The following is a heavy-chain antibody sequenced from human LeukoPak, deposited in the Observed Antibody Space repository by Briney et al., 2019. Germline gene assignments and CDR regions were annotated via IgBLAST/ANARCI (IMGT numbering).Heavy chain of an antibody. D-gene: IGHD3-22*01. CDR2: IIPIFGTA. V-gene: IGHV1-69*13. Sequence: AVKVSCKASGGTFSSYAISWVRQAPGQGLEWMGGIIPIFGTANYAQKFQGRVTITADESTSTAYMELSSLRSEDTAVYYCARTLYYYDSSGYFGYFDYWAREPWSPSPQ. CDR3: ARTLYYYDSSGYFGYFDY. J-gene: IGHJ4*02. CDR1: GGTFSSYA.